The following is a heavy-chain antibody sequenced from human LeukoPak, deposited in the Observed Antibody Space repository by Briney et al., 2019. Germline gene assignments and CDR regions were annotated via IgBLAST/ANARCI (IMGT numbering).Heavy chain of an antibody. J-gene: IGHJ3*02. V-gene: IGHV4-39*07. CDR3: ARRLSYGDWAFDI. Sequence: PSETLSLTCTVSGGSISSSSYYWGWIRQPPGKGLEWIGSIYYSGSTYYNPSLKSRVTISVDTSKNQFSLKLSSVTAADTAVYYCARRLSYGDWAFDIWGQGTMVTVSS. CDR2: IYYSGST. CDR1: GGSISSSSYY. D-gene: IGHD4-17*01.